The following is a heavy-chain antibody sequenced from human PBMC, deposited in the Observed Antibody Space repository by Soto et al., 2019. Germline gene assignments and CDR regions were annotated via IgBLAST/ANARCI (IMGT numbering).Heavy chain of an antibody. D-gene: IGHD3-9*01. J-gene: IGHJ6*02. V-gene: IGHV1-3*01. Sequence: ASVKVSCKASGYTLTSYAMHWVRQAPGQRLEWMGWINAGNGNTKYSQKFQGRVTITRDTSASTAYMELSSLRSEDTAVYYCARDEYFDWLLPPSEYYYYGMDVWGQGTTVTVSS. CDR2: INAGNGNT. CDR1: GYTLTSYA. CDR3: ARDEYFDWLLPPSEYYYYGMDV.